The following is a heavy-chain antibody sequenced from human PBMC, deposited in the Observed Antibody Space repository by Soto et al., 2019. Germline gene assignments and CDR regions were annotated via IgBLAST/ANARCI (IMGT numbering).Heavy chain of an antibody. V-gene: IGHV3-74*01. Sequence: VVPLRLSWGAAGCSFDGYWVHWVRQAPGKGLVWVSRLNSDGSTTNYADSVRGRFTISRDNANNTVYLQMNSLRAEDTAVYYCAREIPNYYGVDVWGQGTTVTVSS. D-gene: IGHD3-10*01. CDR1: GCSFDGYW. CDR3: AREIPNYYGVDV. J-gene: IGHJ6*02. CDR2: LNSDGSTT.